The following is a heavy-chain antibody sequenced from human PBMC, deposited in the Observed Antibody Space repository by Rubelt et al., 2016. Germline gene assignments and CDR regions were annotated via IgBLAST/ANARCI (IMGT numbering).Heavy chain of an antibody. CDR3: ARGDSSGLYYFDY. Sequence: GISWVRQAPGQGLEWMGWISAYNGNTNYAQKLQGRVTMTTDTSTSTAYMELRSLRSDDTAVYYCARGDSSGLYYFDYWGQGTLVTVSS. V-gene: IGHV1-18*01. CDR1: G. D-gene: IGHD3-22*01. J-gene: IGHJ4*02. CDR2: ISAYNGNT.